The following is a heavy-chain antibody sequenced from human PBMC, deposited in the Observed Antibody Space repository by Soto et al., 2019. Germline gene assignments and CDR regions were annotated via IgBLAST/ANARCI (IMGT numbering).Heavy chain of an antibody. V-gene: IGHV1-46*01. Sequence: AASVKVSCQASGYTLSSNYMVWVRQAPGQGLEWMGIINTSGGSTDYAQKFQGRLTMTRDTSTNTVYMELSSLRSEDTAVYYCASLEITGYWGQGTQVTVSS. D-gene: IGHD3-16*01. CDR1: GYTLSSNY. J-gene: IGHJ4*02. CDR3: ASLEITGY. CDR2: INTSGGST.